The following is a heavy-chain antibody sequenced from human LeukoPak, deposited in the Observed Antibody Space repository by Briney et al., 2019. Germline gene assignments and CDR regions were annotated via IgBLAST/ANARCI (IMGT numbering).Heavy chain of an antibody. CDR2: ISVSGIT. J-gene: IGHJ5*02. Sequence: GGSLRLSCVASGLTFSSNSMSWVRQPPGMGLEWVSGISVSGITVYADSVKGRLTISRDNSKNTLYLQMNNLRAEDTALYYCAKGFSVRGRFDPWGQGTQVTVSS. D-gene: IGHD2-15*01. CDR1: GLTFSSNS. V-gene: IGHV3-23*01. CDR3: AKGFSVRGRFDP.